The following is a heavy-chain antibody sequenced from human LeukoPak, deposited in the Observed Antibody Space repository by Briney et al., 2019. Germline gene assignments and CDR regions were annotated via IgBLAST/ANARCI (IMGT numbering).Heavy chain of an antibody. CDR3: ARACYDFWSGYFDY. D-gene: IGHD3-3*01. J-gene: IGHJ4*02. V-gene: IGHV4-34*01. CDR1: GGSLSGYY. CDR2: INHSGST. Sequence: SETLSLTCAVYGGSLSGYYWSWIRQPPGKGLEWIGEINHSGSTNYNPSLKSRVTISVDTSKNQFSLKLSSVPAADTAVYYCARACYDFWSGYFDYWGQGTLVIVSS.